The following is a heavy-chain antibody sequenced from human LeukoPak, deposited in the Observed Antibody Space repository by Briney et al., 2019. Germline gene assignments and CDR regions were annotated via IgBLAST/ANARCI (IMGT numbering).Heavy chain of an antibody. CDR1: GGSISSSSYY. V-gene: IGHV4-39*01. CDR3: ARNFAYCTNGVCYLYYFDY. CDR2: IYYSGST. Sequence: SETLSLTCTVSGGSISSSSYYWGWIRQPPGKGLEWIGSIYYSGSTYYNPSLKSRVTISVDTSKNQFSLKLSSVTAADTAVYYCARNFAYCTNGVCYLYYFDYWGQGTLVSVSS. D-gene: IGHD2-8*01. J-gene: IGHJ4*02.